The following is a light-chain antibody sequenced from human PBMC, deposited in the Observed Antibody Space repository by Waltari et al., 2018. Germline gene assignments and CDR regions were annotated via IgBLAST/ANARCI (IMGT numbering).Light chain of an antibody. J-gene: IGKJ2*01. CDR1: LRISSG. Sequence: DIKMNKSPATLAASAGDKVTITCRAGLRISSGLAWSQQEPGKAPKVLIYKASSVQSGVTVRFSGSGSGTEFTLTISSLQPDDFATYSCQHYNSYLYTFGQGTKLEIK. CDR3: QHYNSYLYT. V-gene: IGKV1-5*03. CDR2: KAS.